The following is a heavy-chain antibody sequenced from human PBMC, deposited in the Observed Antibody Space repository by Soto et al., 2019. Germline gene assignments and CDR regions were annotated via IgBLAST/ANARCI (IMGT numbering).Heavy chain of an antibody. CDR1: GFTFSSYS. Sequence: EVQLVESGGGLVQPGGSLRLSCAASGFTFSSYSMNWVRQAPGKGLEWVSYISSSSSTIYYADSVKGRFTISRDNAKNSLYLQMNSLRDEDTAVYYCAREWIRLGPFVYYYYGMDVWGQGTTVTVSS. CDR2: ISSSSSTI. J-gene: IGHJ6*02. CDR3: AREWIRLGPFVYYYYGMDV. D-gene: IGHD5-18*01. V-gene: IGHV3-48*02.